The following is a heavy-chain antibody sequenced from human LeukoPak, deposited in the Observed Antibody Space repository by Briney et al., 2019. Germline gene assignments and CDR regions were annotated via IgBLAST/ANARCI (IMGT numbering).Heavy chain of an antibody. V-gene: IGHV4-39*01. CDR3: ARHEYSGSYYGLSWFDP. CDR1: GGSISSSSYY. Sequence: PSETLSLTCTVVSGGSISSSSYYWGWIRQPPGKGLEWIGSFYYSGSTYYNPSLKSRVTISADTSKNQFSLKLSSVTAADTAVYYCARHEYSGSYYGLSWFDPWGQGTLVTVSS. J-gene: IGHJ5*02. D-gene: IGHD1-26*01. CDR2: FYYSGST.